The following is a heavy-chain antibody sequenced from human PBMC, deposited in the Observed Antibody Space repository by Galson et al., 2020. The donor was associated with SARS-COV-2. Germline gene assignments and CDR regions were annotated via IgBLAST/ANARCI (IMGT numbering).Heavy chain of an antibody. D-gene: IGHD3-22*01. V-gene: IGHV3-33*01. CDR1: GFTFSSYG. Sequence: GGSLRLSCAASGFTFSSYGIHWVRQAPGKGLEWVAVIWYDGSNKYYADSVKGRFTISRDNSKNTLYLQMNSLRAEDTAVYYCARDYYDSSGYTVDAFDIWGQGTMVTVSS. J-gene: IGHJ3*02. CDR3: ARDYYDSSGYTVDAFDI. CDR2: IWYDGSNK.